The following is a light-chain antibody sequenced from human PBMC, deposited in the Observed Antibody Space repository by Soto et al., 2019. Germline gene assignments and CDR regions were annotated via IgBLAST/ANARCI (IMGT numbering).Light chain of an antibody. CDR3: SSYTSSSTLV. V-gene: IGLV1-47*01. CDR1: DSNIEDNY. J-gene: IGLJ3*02. Sequence: QAVVTQPPSASGTPGQRVTISCSGSDSNIEDNYVYWYQQLPGTAPKLLIYRNDQRPSGVPDRFSGSRSGTSASLVISGLRSADEADYYCSSYTSSSTLVFGGGTKVTVL. CDR2: RND.